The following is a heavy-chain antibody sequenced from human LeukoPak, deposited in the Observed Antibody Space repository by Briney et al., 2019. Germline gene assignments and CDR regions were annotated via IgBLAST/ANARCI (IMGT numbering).Heavy chain of an antibody. V-gene: IGHV4-59*08. CDR2: IYHNGGT. CDR1: GGSVSGYY. Sequence: SETLSLTCTVSGGSVSGYYWSWIRQPPGKGLEWIGYIYHNGGTNYNPSLQSRLTISIDTSKNQFSLKLSSVTAADTAVYYCARHLRAVAGGRYFDYWGQGTQVTVSS. CDR3: ARHLRAVAGGRYFDY. D-gene: IGHD6-19*01. J-gene: IGHJ4*02.